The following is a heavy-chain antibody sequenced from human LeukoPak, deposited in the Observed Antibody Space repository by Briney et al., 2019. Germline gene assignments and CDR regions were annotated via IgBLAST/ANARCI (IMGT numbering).Heavy chain of an antibody. CDR2: ISGSGGST. D-gene: IGHD2-2*01. V-gene: IGHV3-23*01. Sequence: HSGGSLRLSCAASGFTFSSYAMSWVRQAPGKGLEWVSAISGSGGSTYYADSVKGRFTISRDNSKNTLYLQMHSLRAEDTAVYYCAKGYCSSTSCHSRFDPWGQGTLVTVSS. J-gene: IGHJ5*02. CDR1: GFTFSSYA. CDR3: AKGYCSSTSCHSRFDP.